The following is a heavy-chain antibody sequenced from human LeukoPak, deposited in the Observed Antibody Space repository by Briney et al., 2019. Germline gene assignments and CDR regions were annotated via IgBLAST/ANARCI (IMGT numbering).Heavy chain of an antibody. V-gene: IGHV3-7*01. D-gene: IGHD3-22*01. CDR1: GFTFSDYW. CDR2: MKDDGSEI. J-gene: IGHJ5*02. CDR3: ARDLGQYYDTSDNWFDP. Sequence: GGSLRLSCAASGFTFSDYWMSWVRQAPGKGLEWVANMKDDGSEIYYVDSVKGRFTTSRDNAKNTLNLQMNSLRAEDTAVYYCARDLGQYYDTSDNWFDPWGQGTLVTVSS.